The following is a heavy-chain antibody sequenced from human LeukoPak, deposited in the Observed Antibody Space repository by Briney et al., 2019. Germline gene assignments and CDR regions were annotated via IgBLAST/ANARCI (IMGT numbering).Heavy chain of an antibody. Sequence: PSETLSLTCTVSGYSISSGYYWGWIRQPPGKGLEWIGSIYHSGSTYYNPSLKSRITISVDTSKNQFSLKLSSVTAADTAVYYCARLNYYGSGSYWGSFDYWGQGTLVTVSS. CDR1: GYSISSGYY. D-gene: IGHD3-10*01. CDR2: IYHSGST. J-gene: IGHJ4*02. V-gene: IGHV4-38-2*02. CDR3: ARLNYYGSGSYWGSFDY.